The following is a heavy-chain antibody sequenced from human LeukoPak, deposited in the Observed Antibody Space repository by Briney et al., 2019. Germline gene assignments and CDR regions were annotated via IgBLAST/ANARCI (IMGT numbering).Heavy chain of an antibody. CDR2: INPSGGST. D-gene: IGHD3-10*01. J-gene: IGHJ6*02. CDR1: GYTFTSYY. Sequence: ASVKVSCKASGYTFTSYYMHWVRQAPGQGLEWMGIINPSGGSTSYAQKFQGRVTMTRDTSTSTVYMELSSLRSEDTAVYYCARDSTLSHGSGTFEYYGMDVWGQGTTVTVSS. V-gene: IGHV1-46*01. CDR3: ARDSTLSHGSGTFEYYGMDV.